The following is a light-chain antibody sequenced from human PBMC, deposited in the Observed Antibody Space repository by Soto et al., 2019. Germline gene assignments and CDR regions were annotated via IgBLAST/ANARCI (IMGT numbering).Light chain of an antibody. V-gene: IGLV2-14*01. CDR2: EVS. CDR3: SSYTSSSTLV. Sequence: QSALTQPASVSGSPVQSITISCTGTSSDVGGYNYVSWYQQHRGKAPKLMIYEVSNRPSGVSNRFSGSKSGNTASLTISGLQAEDEADYYGSSYTSSSTLVFGTGTKLTVL. J-gene: IGLJ1*01. CDR1: SSDVGGYNY.